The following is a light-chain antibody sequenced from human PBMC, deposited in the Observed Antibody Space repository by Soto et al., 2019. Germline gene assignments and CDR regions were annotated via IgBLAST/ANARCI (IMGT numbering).Light chain of an antibody. Sequence: IVMTQSPATLSLSPGERATLSCRASQNIENYLAWYQQKPGQAPRLLIYDTSNRATGIPARFSGSGSGTDFTLTISSLESEDFAVFYCTLLIAWPWTSGQGTKVEIK. V-gene: IGKV3-11*01. CDR2: DTS. CDR3: TLLIAWPWT. J-gene: IGKJ1*01. CDR1: QNIENY.